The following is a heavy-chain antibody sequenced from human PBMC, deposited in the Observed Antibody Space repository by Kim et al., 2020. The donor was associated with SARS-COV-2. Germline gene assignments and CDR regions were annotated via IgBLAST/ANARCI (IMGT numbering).Heavy chain of an antibody. J-gene: IGHJ6*02. CDR1: GFTFSSYD. Sequence: GGSLRLSCAASGFTFSSYDMHWVRQATGKGLEWVSAIGTAGDPYYPGSVKGRFTISRENAKNSLYLQMNSLRAGDTAVYYCARGLGGLWDDLLTDYGMDVWGQGTTVTVSS. CDR2: IGTAGDP. D-gene: IGHD5-18*01. CDR3: ARGLGGLWDDLLTDYGMDV. V-gene: IGHV3-13*05.